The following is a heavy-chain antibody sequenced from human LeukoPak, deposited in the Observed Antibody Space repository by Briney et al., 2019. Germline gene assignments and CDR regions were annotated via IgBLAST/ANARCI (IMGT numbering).Heavy chain of an antibody. CDR1: GGSFSGYF. Sequence: SETLSLTCAVYGGSFSGYFWSWIRQPPGKGREWRGEVNHSGSTNYNPSLKSRVTISVDTSKNQFSLKLSSVTAADTTVYYCARGRRCSSTSCYTGYWFDPWGQGTLVTVSS. CDR2: VNHSGST. D-gene: IGHD2-2*02. J-gene: IGHJ5*02. CDR3: ARGRRCSSTSCYTGYWFDP. V-gene: IGHV4-34*01.